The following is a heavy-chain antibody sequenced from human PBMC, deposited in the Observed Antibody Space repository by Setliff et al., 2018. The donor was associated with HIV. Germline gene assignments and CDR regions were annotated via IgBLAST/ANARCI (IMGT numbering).Heavy chain of an antibody. Sequence: ASVMVSCKASGGSFANYAINWVRQAPGQGLEWLGRIIPVFGTPNYAQKFQGRVTITADKSTTTAYLDLSTLTSEDTAIYYCARDSQYQFHFDSSSSAPRGYFDYWGLGTLVTVSS. CDR3: ARDSQYQFHFDSSSSAPRGYFDY. D-gene: IGHD3-22*01. CDR2: IIPVFGTP. J-gene: IGHJ4*02. CDR1: GGSFANYA. V-gene: IGHV1-69*06.